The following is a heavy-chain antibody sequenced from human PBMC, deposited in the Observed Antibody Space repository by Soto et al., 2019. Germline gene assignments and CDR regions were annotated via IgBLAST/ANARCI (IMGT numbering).Heavy chain of an antibody. D-gene: IGHD5-12*01. CDR3: AKAPGSGYDWFYFDY. CDR2: ISYDGSNK. Sequence: QVQLVESGGGVVQPGRSLRLSCAASGFTFSSYDMHWVRQAPGKGLEWVAVISYDGSNKYYADSVKGRFTISRDNSKNTLYLQMNSLRAEDTAVYYCAKAPGSGYDWFYFDYWGQGTLVTVSS. J-gene: IGHJ4*02. V-gene: IGHV3-30*18. CDR1: GFTFSSYD.